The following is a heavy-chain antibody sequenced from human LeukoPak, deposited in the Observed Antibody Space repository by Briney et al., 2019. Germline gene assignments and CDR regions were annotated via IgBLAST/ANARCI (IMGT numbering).Heavy chain of an antibody. CDR1: GYTFTGYY. D-gene: IGHD6-19*01. J-gene: IGHJ4*02. V-gene: IGHV1-2*02. CDR2: INPISGGT. Sequence: ASVKVSCKASGYTFTGYYVHWVRQAPGQGLEWMGWINPISGGTNYAQNFQGRVTLTRDTSINTAYMEVGRLISDDTAVYYCARRSSSGWYYFDHWGQGTLVTVSS. CDR3: ARRSSSGWYYFDH.